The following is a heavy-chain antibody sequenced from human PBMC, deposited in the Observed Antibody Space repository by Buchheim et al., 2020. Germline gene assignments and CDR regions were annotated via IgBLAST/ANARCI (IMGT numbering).Heavy chain of an antibody. V-gene: IGHV4-39*01. J-gene: IGHJ4*02. CDR3: ARTIAARRRWYFDY. D-gene: IGHD6-6*01. Sequence: QLQLQESGPGLVKPSETLSLTCTVSGGSISSSSYYWGWIRQPPGKGLEWIGSIYYSGSTYYNPSLKRRVTISVDTSKNQFSLKLSSVTAADTAVYYCARTIAARRRWYFDYWGQGTL. CDR2: IYYSGST. CDR1: GGSISSSSYY.